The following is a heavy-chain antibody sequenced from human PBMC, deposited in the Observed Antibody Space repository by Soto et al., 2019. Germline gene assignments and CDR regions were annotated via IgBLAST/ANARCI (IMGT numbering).Heavy chain of an antibody. CDR2: ISGYNGDT. Sequence: QGQLVQSGPEAKKPGASVKVSCKASGYTFSSYGISWVRQAPGQGLEWMGWISGYNGDTKYAQKVQGIVTMTIDTSTYTAYMELRSLTSDDTAIYYCAKNGQPPYYYYGMDVWGQGTTVTVSS. CDR1: GYTFSSYG. V-gene: IGHV1-18*01. D-gene: IGHD2-8*01. J-gene: IGHJ6*02. CDR3: AKNGQPPYYYYGMDV.